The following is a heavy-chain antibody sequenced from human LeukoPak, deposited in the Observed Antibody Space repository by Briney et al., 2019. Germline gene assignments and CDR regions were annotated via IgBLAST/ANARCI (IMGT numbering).Heavy chain of an antibody. J-gene: IGHJ4*02. CDR3: ARGHYDVLAASYKWTPDY. CDR2: LPSGGDYI. CDR1: GFTFSSYS. D-gene: IGHD3-9*01. V-gene: IGHV3-21*01. Sequence: PGGSLRLYCAASGFTFSSYSMNWVRQAPGKGLEWVSYLPSGGDYIYYADSVKGRFTTSRDNAKNSLSLQLNSLRVEDTAVYYCARGHYDVLAASYKWTPDYWGQGTLVTVSS.